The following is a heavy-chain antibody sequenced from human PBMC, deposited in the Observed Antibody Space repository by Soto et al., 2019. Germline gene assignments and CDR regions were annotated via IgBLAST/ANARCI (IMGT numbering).Heavy chain of an antibody. J-gene: IGHJ4*02. Sequence: EMQLLESGGGLVQPGGSLRLSCAASGFTFSTYAMSWVRQAPGKGLEWVSAISSSGGSTYYADSVKGRFTISRDNSKNTLYLQMTSLRAEDTALYYCAKDHWGSYSGQGSLVTVSS. V-gene: IGHV3-23*01. CDR2: ISSSGGST. CDR1: GFTFSTYA. CDR3: AKDHWGSY. D-gene: IGHD3-16*01.